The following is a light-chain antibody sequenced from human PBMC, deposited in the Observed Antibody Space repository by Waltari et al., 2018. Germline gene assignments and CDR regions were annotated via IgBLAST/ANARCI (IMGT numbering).Light chain of an antibody. CDR1: QSLLYSNGYNY. J-gene: IGKJ2*01. V-gene: IGKV2-28*01. Sequence: EIVMTQSPLSLPVTPGEPASISCRSSQSLLYSNGYNYLDWYLQKPGQSPQLLFYLGSSRASVVPDRFSCSGSGTDFTLKISRVEADDVGVYFCMQSLQALRTYGQGTRLEIK. CDR3: MQSLQALRT. CDR2: LGS.